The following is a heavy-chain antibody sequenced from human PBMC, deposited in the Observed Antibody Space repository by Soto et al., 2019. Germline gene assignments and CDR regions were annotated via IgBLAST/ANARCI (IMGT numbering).Heavy chain of an antibody. CDR1: GYTFTSYA. J-gene: IGHJ1*01. V-gene: IGHV1-3*01. Sequence: ASVKVSCKASGYTFTSYAMHWVRQAPGQRLEWMGWINAGNGNTKYSQKFQGRVTITRDTSASTAYMELSSLRSEDTAVYYCAMEGYCSGGSCYYQPEYFQHWGQGTLVTVSS. CDR3: AMEGYCSGGSCYYQPEYFQH. D-gene: IGHD2-15*01. CDR2: INAGNGNT.